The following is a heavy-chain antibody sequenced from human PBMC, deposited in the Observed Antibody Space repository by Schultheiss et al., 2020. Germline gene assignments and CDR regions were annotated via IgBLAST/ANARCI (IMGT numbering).Heavy chain of an antibody. Sequence: GGSLRLSCAASGFTFSSYWMSWVRQAPGKGLEWVANIKQDGSEKYYVDSVKGRFTISRDNSKNTLYLQMSSLRAEDTAVYYCAGSSWYKRSYYYYMDVWGKGTTVTVSS. CDR2: IKQDGSEK. CDR1: GFTFSSYW. V-gene: IGHV3-7*01. J-gene: IGHJ6*03. D-gene: IGHD6-13*01. CDR3: AGSSWYKRSYYYYMDV.